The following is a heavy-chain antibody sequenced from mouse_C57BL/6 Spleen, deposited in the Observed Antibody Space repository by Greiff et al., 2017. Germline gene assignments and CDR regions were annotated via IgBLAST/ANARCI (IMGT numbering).Heavy chain of an antibody. CDR2: INPNNGGT. Sequence: EVQLQQSGPELVKPGASVKISCKASGYTFTDYYMNWVKQSHGKSLEWIGDINPNNGGTSYNQKFKGKATLTVDKSSSTAYMELRSLTSEDSAVYYCARPAITGYYFDYWGQGTTLTVSS. CDR1: GYTFTDYY. CDR3: ARPAITGYYFDY. J-gene: IGHJ2*01. D-gene: IGHD1-1*01. V-gene: IGHV1-26*01.